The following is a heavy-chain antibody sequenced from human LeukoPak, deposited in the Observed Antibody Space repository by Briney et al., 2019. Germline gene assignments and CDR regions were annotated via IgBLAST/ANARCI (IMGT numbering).Heavy chain of an antibody. CDR1: GFTFSSYA. CDR3: AKDRSETDRLYYFYY. Sequence: QPGGSLRLSCAASGFTFSSYAMSWVRQAAGKGLEWVSATSGSGGSTYYADSVKGRFTISRDNSKNTLYLQMNSLRAEDTAVYYCAKDRSETDRLYYFYYWGQGTLVTVSS. V-gene: IGHV3-23*01. D-gene: IGHD3-3*01. CDR2: TSGSGGST. J-gene: IGHJ4*02.